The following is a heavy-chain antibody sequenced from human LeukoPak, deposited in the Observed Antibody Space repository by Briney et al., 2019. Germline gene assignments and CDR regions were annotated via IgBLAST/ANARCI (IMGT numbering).Heavy chain of an antibody. V-gene: IGHV4-59*01. J-gene: IGHJ5*02. D-gene: IGHD6-19*01. CDR1: GGSFSGYY. CDR3: ARDRKQWLRGPFDP. CDR2: IYYTGST. Sequence: SETLSLTCAVYGGSFSGYYWNWIRQPPGRGLEWIGYIYYTGSTNYNPSLKSRVTISVDMSKNHFSLKLNSVTAADTAIYYCARDRKQWLRGPFDPWGQGTLVTVSS.